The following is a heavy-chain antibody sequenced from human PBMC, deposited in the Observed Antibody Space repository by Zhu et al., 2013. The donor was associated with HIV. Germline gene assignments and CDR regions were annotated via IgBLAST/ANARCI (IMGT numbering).Heavy chain of an antibody. V-gene: IGHV1-69*04. CDR3: ARERGLEIRGDIDY. CDR1: GGSFSSYA. J-gene: IGHJ4*02. Sequence: QVQLVQSGAEVKKPGSSVKVSCRASGGSFSSYAISWVRQAPGQGLEWMGWIIPIFGIANYAQRFQGRVTITADKSTSTVYMELSSLRSDDTALYYCARERGLEIRGDIDYWGQGTLVTGLL. CDR2: IIPIFGIA. D-gene: IGHD1-7*01.